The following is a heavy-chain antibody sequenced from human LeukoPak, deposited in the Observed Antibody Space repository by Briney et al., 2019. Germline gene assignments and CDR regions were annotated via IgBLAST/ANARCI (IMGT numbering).Heavy chain of an antibody. D-gene: IGHD2-2*01. CDR1: GFTFNTCW. CDR3: AKDQDIVVVPAAILFDY. CDR2: INADGSST. J-gene: IGHJ4*02. Sequence: PGGSLRLSCAASGFTFNTCWMHWVRQAPGKGLVWVSSINADGSSTSYADSMKGRFTISRDNSKNTLYLQMNSLRAEDTAVYYRAKDQDIVVVPAAILFDYWGQGTLVTVSS. V-gene: IGHV3-74*01.